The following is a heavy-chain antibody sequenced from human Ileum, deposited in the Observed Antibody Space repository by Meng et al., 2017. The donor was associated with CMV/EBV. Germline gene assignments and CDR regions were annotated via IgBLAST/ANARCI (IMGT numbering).Heavy chain of an antibody. CDR3: ASRFSVAGPEQFDY. Sequence: QVQLVLSGAEVKRPGASVKASGKASETFTGYYIHWGRQGPGQGLEWMGRIDPNSGGTNYAQKFQGRVTMTRDTSISTAYMELSRLTSDDTAVYYCASRFSVAGPEQFDYWGQGTLVTVSS. D-gene: IGHD6-19*01. CDR2: IDPNSGGT. V-gene: IGHV1-2*06. J-gene: IGHJ4*02. CDR1: ETFTGYY.